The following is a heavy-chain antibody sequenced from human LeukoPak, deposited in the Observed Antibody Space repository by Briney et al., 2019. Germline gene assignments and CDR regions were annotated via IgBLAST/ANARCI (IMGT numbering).Heavy chain of an antibody. CDR1: GYTFTSYY. Sequence: ASVKVPCKASGYTFTSYYMHWVRQAPGQGLEWMGIINPSGGSTSYAQKFQGRVTMTRDTSTSTVYMELSSLRSEDTAVYYCARDLGPYYYDSSGRNWFDPWGQGTLVTVSS. CDR3: ARDLGPYYYDSSGRNWFDP. J-gene: IGHJ5*02. V-gene: IGHV1-46*01. D-gene: IGHD3-22*01. CDR2: INPSGGST.